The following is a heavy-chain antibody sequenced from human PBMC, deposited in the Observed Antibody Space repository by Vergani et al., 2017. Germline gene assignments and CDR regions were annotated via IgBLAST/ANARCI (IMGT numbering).Heavy chain of an antibody. Sequence: QVQLVQSGAEVKKPGASVKVSCKASGYTFTSYAMHWVRQAPGQRLEWMGWINAGNGNTKYSQKFQGRVTITRDTSASTAYMELSSLRSEDTAVYYCASPSGYCSSTSCSNAFDIWGQGTMVTVSS. CDR2: INAGNGNT. D-gene: IGHD2-2*01. CDR3: ASPSGYCSSTSCSNAFDI. J-gene: IGHJ3*02. CDR1: GYTFTSYA. V-gene: IGHV1-3*01.